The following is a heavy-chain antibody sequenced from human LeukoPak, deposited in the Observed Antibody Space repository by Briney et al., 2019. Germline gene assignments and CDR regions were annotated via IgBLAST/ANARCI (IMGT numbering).Heavy chain of an antibody. CDR2: INHSGST. Sequence: KPSETLSLTCAVYGGSFSGYYWSWIREPPGKGLEWIGEINHSGSTNYNPSLKSRVTISMDTSKNQFSLKLSSVTAADTAVYYCARDVRNYYDSSGYYLFDYWGQGTLVTVSS. J-gene: IGHJ4*02. CDR1: GGSFSGYY. V-gene: IGHV4-34*01. CDR3: ARDVRNYYDSSGYYLFDY. D-gene: IGHD3-22*01.